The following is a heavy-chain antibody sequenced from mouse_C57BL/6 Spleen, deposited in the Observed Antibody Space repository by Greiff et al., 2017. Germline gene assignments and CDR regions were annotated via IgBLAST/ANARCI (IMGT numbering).Heavy chain of an antibody. D-gene: IGHD4-1*01. V-gene: IGHV1-69*01. CDR1: GYPFTSSW. CDR3: ALTGTVDYFDY. CDR2: IDPSDSYT. Sequence: QVQLQQPGAELVMPGASVKLSCKASGYPFTSSWMHWVKQRPGQGLEWIGEIDPSDSYTNYNPKFKGKSTLTVDKSSSTAYMQRSSLTSEDSAVYNCALTGTVDYFDYWGQGTTLTVSS. J-gene: IGHJ2*01.